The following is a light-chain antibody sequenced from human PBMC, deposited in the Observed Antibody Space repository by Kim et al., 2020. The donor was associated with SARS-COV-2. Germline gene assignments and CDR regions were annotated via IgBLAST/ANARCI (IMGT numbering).Light chain of an antibody. V-gene: IGLV10-54*01. CDR3: SAWDSSLSAWV. J-gene: IGLJ3*02. CDR1: INNAGNKG. Sequence: RTGTLTGTGKINNAGNKGAAWLQQHQGNPPNLPFYRDNNRPSGIPARFSASRSGSPASLTITGLQPEDEADYYCSAWDSSLSAWVFGGGTQLTVL. CDR2: RDN.